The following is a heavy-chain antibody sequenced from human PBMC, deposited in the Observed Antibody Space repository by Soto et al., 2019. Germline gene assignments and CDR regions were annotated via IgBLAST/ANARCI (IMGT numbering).Heavy chain of an antibody. CDR2: INAGNGNT. Sequence: ASVKVSCKASGYTFTSYAMHWVRQAPGQRLEWMGWINAGNGNTKYSQKFQGRVTITRDTSASTAYMELSSLRSEDTAVYYCARLDSATYYFDYWGQGTLVTVSS. V-gene: IGHV1-3*01. D-gene: IGHD3-9*01. CDR3: ARLDSATYYFDY. J-gene: IGHJ4*02. CDR1: GYTFTSYA.